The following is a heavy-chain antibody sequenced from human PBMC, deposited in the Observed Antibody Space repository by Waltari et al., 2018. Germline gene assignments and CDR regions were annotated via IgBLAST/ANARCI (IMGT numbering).Heavy chain of an antibody. Sequence: QVQLLQAGAAVRKPGGSVKVCCKVSGYTLPELSMHSVRAAPGQGLEWMGGFDPEDGETIYAQKFQGRVTMTEDTSTDTAYMELSSLRSEDTAVYYCATDLDCSGGSCYSGFDYWGQGTLVTVSS. V-gene: IGHV1-24*01. CDR2: FDPEDGET. J-gene: IGHJ4*02. CDR3: ATDLDCSGGSCYSGFDY. CDR1: GYTLPELS. D-gene: IGHD2-15*01.